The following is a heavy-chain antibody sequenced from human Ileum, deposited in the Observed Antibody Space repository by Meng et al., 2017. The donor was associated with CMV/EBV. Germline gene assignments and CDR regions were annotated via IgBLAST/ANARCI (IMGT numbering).Heavy chain of an antibody. V-gene: IGHV3-21*01. Sequence: GGSLRLSCAASGFPFSSYTMNWVRQAPGKGLEWVSSIGSITTFRNYADSVKGRFTISRDNAENSLYLQMNSLRAEDTAVYYCARDPTDDGSGYSDYWGQGTLVTVSS. CDR2: IGSITTFR. CDR1: GFPFSSYT. D-gene: IGHD3-22*01. CDR3: ARDPTDDGSGYSDY. J-gene: IGHJ4*02.